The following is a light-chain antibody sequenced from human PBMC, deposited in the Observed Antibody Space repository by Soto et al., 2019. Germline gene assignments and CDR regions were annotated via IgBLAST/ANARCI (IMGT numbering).Light chain of an antibody. CDR3: CSYVDSYSWV. CDR2: DVS. V-gene: IGLV2-11*01. CDR1: SSDVGRYNY. Sequence: QSALTQPRSVSGSPGQAVTFSCTGTSSDVGRYNYVSWYQQHPGKAPRLIIYDVSERPSGVPDRFSGSKSGNTASLTISGLQAEDEADYYCCSYVDSYSWVFGGGTKVTVL. J-gene: IGLJ3*02.